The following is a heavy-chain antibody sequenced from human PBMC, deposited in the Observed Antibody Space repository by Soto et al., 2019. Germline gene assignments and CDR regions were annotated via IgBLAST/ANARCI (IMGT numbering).Heavy chain of an antibody. CDR2: IIPIFGTA. J-gene: IGHJ6*02. CDR1: GYTFTGYY. V-gene: IGHV1-69*13. D-gene: IGHD3-3*01. Sequence: AASVKVSCKASGYTFTGYYMHWVRQAPGQGLEWMGWIIPIFGTANYAQKFQGRVTITADESTSTAYMELSSLRSEDTAVYYCARFKIFGVVTQRDYGMDVWGQGTTVTVSS. CDR3: ARFKIFGVVTQRDYGMDV.